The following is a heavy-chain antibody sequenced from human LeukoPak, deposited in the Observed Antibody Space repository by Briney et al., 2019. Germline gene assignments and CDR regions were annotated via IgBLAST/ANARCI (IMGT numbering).Heavy chain of an antibody. CDR1: GGTFSSYA. CDR3: ARGGIAAAGTSLWFDP. V-gene: IGHV1-69*13. D-gene: IGHD6-13*01. Sequence: SVKVSCKASGGTFSSYAISWVRQAPGQGLEWMGGIIPIFGTANYAQKFQGRVTITADESTSTAYMELSSLRSEDTAVYYCARGGIAAAGTSLWFDPWGQGTLVTVSS. CDR2: IIPIFGTA. J-gene: IGHJ5*02.